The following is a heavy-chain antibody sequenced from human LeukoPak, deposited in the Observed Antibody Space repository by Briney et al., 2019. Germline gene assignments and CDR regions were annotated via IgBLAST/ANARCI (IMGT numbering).Heavy chain of an antibody. CDR3: VRDRPNNWFDP. J-gene: IGHJ5*02. V-gene: IGHV1-2*02. CDR2: IKPNSGDT. Sequence: ASVKVSCKASGFTFTGYYLHWVRQAPGQGLEWMGLIKPNSGDTKYAQKFQGRVSMTRDTSITTAYMELSGLRSDDTAVYYCVRDRPNNWFDPWGQGTLVTVSS. CDR1: GFTFTGYY.